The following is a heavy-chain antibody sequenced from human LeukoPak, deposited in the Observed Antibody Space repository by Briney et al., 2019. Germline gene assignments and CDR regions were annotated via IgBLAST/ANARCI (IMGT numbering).Heavy chain of an antibody. Sequence: GGSLRLSCAASGFTFSSFAMSWVRQAPGKGLEWVSVIYSGDTTFYADSVRGKFTISRDNSKNTLYLQMNSLRAEDTAVYYCASILRSSSGYYFDYWGQGTLVTVSS. D-gene: IGHD3-10*01. CDR2: IYSGDTT. CDR3: ASILRSSSGYYFDY. CDR1: GFTFSSFA. J-gene: IGHJ4*02. V-gene: IGHV3-66*01.